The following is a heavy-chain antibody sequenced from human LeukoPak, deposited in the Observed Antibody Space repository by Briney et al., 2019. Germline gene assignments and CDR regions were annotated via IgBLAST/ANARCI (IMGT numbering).Heavy chain of an antibody. CDR1: GGSISIDTFY. CDR3: VRHKDPGSYYYYYGMDV. CDR2: IYYSGNT. J-gene: IGHJ6*02. Sequence: PSETLSLTCTVSGGSISIDTFYWGWIRQPPGKGLEWFGSIYYSGNTYYNPSLETRVTISVDTSKNQFSLRLSSVTAADTAVYCCVRHKDPGSYYYYYGMDVWGQGTTVTVSS. V-gene: IGHV4-39*01.